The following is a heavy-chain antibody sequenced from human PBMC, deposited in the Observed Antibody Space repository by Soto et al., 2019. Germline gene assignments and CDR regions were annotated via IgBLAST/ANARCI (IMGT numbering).Heavy chain of an antibody. CDR2: IYYSGST. J-gene: IGHJ4*02. Sequence: SETLSLTCTVSGGSISNYYWSWIRQPPGKALEWIGYIYYSGSTNYNPSLKSRVTISVDTSKNQFSLKLSSVTAADTAVYYCGRLPRGAAAGFDDWGERTLV. D-gene: IGHD6-13*01. CDR3: GRLPRGAAAGFDD. V-gene: IGHV4-59*08. CDR1: GGSISNYY.